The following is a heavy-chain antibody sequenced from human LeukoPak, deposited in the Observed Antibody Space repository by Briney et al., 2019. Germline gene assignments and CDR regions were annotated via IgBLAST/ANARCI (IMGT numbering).Heavy chain of an antibody. Sequence: SETLSLTCTVSGGSISSYYWSWIRQPPGKGLEWIGYTYYSGSTNYNPSLKSRVTISVDTSKNQFSLKLSSVTAADTAVYYCARDWEGATADAFDIWGQGTMVTVSS. CDR3: ARDWEGATADAFDI. D-gene: IGHD1-26*01. CDR2: TYYSGST. J-gene: IGHJ3*02. V-gene: IGHV4-59*01. CDR1: GGSISSYY.